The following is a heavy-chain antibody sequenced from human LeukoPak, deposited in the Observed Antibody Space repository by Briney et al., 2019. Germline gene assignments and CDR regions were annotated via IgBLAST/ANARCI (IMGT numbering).Heavy chain of an antibody. CDR1: GFTFSSYE. V-gene: IGHV3-48*03. CDR2: ISSSGNNI. Sequence: GSLRLSCAASGFTFSSYEMNWVRQAPGKGLEWVSYISSSGNNIYFADPVKGRFTISRDNAKNSLFLQINSLRAEDTAVYYCARVTYAVPDYWGQGTLVAVSS. J-gene: IGHJ4*02. D-gene: IGHD2/OR15-2a*01. CDR3: ARVTYAVPDY.